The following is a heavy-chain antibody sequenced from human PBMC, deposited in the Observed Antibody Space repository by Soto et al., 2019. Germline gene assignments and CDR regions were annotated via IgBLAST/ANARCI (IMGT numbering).Heavy chain of an antibody. D-gene: IGHD2-21*01. J-gene: IGHJ4*02. V-gene: IGHV3-33*01. CDR3: CRHDARWGSCDY. CDR2: IWFDGSKD. CDR1: GYTFGSHG. Sequence: QVQLVESGGGVVQPGRSLTLSCTGSGYTFGSHGMHWVRQAPGKGLEWVALIWFDGSKDNYVDSVKGRFTISRDNFKNMAYLQMNSLTTEDTAVYYCCRHDARWGSCDYWGQGTLVTVSS.